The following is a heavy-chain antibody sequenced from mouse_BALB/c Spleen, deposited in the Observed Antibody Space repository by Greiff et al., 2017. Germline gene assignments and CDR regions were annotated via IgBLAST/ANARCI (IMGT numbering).Heavy chain of an antibody. D-gene: IGHD3-3*01. V-gene: IGHV5-6*01. J-gene: IGHJ4*01. CDR1: GFSFSSYG. Sequence: EVKLMESGGDLVKPGGSLKLSCAASGFSFSSYGMSWVRRTPDKRLEWVATISSGGSYTYYPDTVKGRFTISGDNAKNTLYLQMSSLKSEDTAMYYGARHASYAMDYWGQGTSVTVSA. CDR3: ARHASYAMDY. CDR2: ISSGGSYT.